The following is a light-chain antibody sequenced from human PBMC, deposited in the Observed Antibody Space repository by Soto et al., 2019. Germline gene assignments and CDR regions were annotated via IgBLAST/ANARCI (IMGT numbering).Light chain of an antibody. J-gene: IGKJ4*01. CDR2: GAS. Sequence: EIVMTQSPATLSVSPGERATLSCRASQSVSSNLAWYQQKPGQAPRLLIYGASTRATGIPARFSGSGSGTECPLTISSLQSEDFAVYYCQRYNNWPPVTFGGGTKVEIK. CDR1: QSVSSN. CDR3: QRYNNWPPVT. V-gene: IGKV3-15*01.